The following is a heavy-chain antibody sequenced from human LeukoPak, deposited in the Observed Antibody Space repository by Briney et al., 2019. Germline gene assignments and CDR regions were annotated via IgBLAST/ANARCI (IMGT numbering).Heavy chain of an antibody. CDR3: ARDREDGYNWDAFDI. V-gene: IGHV4-31*03. CDR2: IYYSGST. D-gene: IGHD5-24*01. J-gene: IGHJ3*02. CDR1: GGSISSGGYY. Sequence: PSETLSLTCTVSGGSISSGGYYWSWIRQHPGKGLEWIGYIYYSGSTYYNPSLKSRVTISVDTSKNQFSLKLSSVTAADTAVYYCARDREDGYNWDAFDIWGQGTMVTVSS.